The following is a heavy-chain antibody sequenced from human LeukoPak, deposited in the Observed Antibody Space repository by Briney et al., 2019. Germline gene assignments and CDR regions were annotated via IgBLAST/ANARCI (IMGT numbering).Heavy chain of an antibody. CDR2: IKAKAHGGTI. V-gene: IGHV3-15*01. CDR1: GFTFINAW. CDR3: TRGMLRQPPDY. J-gene: IGHJ4*02. Sequence: PGGSLRLSCAASGFTFINAWMAWVRQAPGKGLEWVGRIKAKAHGGTIEYAAPVKGRFTISRDNSKNTLYLQMNSLRVEDTAIHYCTRGMLRQPPDYWGQGMLVTVSS. D-gene: IGHD3-10*02.